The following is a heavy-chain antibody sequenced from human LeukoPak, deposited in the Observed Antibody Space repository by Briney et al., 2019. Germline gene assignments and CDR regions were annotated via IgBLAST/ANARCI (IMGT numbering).Heavy chain of an antibody. J-gene: IGHJ4*02. CDR1: GFTFSSYW. CDR2: IKQDGSEK. CDR3: VRDDDRPDNGLDY. D-gene: IGHD3-22*01. V-gene: IGHV3-7*01. Sequence: SGGSLRLSCAASGFTFSSYWMSWVRQAPGKGLEWVANIKQDGSEKYYVDSVKGRSTISRDNAKNSLYLQMNSLRAEDTAVYYCVRDDDRPDNGLDYWGQGTLVTVSS.